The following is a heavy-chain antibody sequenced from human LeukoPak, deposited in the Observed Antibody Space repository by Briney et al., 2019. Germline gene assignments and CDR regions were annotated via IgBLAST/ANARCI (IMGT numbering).Heavy chain of an antibody. Sequence: ASVKVSCKASGYTFTSYDINWVRQATGQGLEWMGWMNPNSGNTGYAQKFQGRVTITRNTSISTAYMELSSLRSEDTAVYYCARGSSYAYYYYYCMDVWGKGTTVTVSS. D-gene: IGHD2-2*01. CDR3: ARGSSYAYYYYYCMDV. CDR2: MNPNSGNT. V-gene: IGHV1-8*03. CDR1: GYTFTSYD. J-gene: IGHJ6*03.